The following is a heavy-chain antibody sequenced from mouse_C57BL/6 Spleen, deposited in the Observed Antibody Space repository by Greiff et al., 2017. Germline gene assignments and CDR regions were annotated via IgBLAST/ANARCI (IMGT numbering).Heavy chain of an antibody. J-gene: IGHJ4*01. Sequence: VQLVESGAELARPGASVKMSCKASGYTFTSYTMHWVKQRPGQGLEWIGYINPSSGYTKYNQKFKDKATLTADKSSSTAYMQLSSLTSEDSAVYYCARYVVATDYYAMDYWGQGTSVTVSS. D-gene: IGHD1-1*01. CDR3: ARYVVATDYYAMDY. CDR2: INPSSGYT. V-gene: IGHV1-4*01. CDR1: GYTFTSYT.